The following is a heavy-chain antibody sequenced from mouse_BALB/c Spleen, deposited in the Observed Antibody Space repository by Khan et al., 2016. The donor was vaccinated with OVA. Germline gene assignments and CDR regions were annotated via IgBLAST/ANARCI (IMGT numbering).Heavy chain of an antibody. Sequence: QIQLVQSGPELKKPGETVKISCKASGYTLTNYGMNWVKQAPGKGLKWMGWINTYTGEPTFADDFKGRFAFSLETSASTAYLQINNLKNEDTATYFCARSNGNDWFAYWGQGTLVTVSA. CDR3: ARSNGNDWFAY. D-gene: IGHD2-1*01. V-gene: IGHV9-3-1*01. CDR2: INTYTGEP. CDR1: GYTLTNYG. J-gene: IGHJ3*01.